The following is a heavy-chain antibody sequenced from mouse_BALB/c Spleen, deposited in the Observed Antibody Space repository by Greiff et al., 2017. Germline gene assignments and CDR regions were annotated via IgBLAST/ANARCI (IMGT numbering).Heavy chain of an antibody. Sequence: EVQLQQSGPELVKPGASVKISCKASGYSFTDYIMLWVKQSHGKSLEWIGNINPYYGSTSYNLKFKGKATLTVDKSSSTAYMQLNSLTSEDSAVYYCARADYWGQGTTRTVSS. J-gene: IGHJ2*01. CDR3: ARADY. V-gene: IGHV1-39*01. CDR2: INPYYGST. CDR1: GYSFTDYI.